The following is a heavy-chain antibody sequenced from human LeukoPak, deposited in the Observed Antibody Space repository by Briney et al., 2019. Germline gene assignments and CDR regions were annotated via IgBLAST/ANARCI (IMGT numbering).Heavy chain of an antibody. CDR2: INPSGGST. CDR3: AREPDYDILTGYPYFDY. CDR1: GYTFTSYY. Sequence: ASVKVSCKASGYTFTSYYMHWVRQAPGQGLEWMGIINPSGGSTSYAQKFQGRVTMNRDTSTSTVYMELSSLRSEDTAVYYCAREPDYDILTGYPYFDYWGQGTLVTVSS. J-gene: IGHJ4*02. D-gene: IGHD3-9*01. V-gene: IGHV1-46*01.